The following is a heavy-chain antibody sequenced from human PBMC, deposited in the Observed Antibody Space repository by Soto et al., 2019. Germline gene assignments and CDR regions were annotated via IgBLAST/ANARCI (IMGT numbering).Heavy chain of an antibody. J-gene: IGHJ6*02. Sequence: SETLSLTCTVSGGSISGDYYHWTWIRQSPGKGLEWIGYVFHSGSFLYNPSLKSRLNISVDTSKNQFSLRLSSVTAADTAVYFCAREDDGGDRDYYGLDVWGQGTTVTVSS. CDR1: GGSISGDYYH. D-gene: IGHD2-21*02. CDR3: AREDDGGDRDYYGLDV. V-gene: IGHV4-30-4*08. CDR2: VFHSGSF.